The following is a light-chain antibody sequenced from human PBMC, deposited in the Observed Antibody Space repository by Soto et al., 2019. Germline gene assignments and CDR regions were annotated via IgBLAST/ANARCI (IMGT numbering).Light chain of an antibody. CDR2: WAS. Sequence: DIVMTQSPDSLAVSLGERATINCKSSQSVLYSSNNKNYLVWYQQKLGQPPKLLIYWASTRESGVPDRFSGSGSGKDFTLQINSLQAEDVAVYYCHQYYTTPWTFGQGTKVEIK. J-gene: IGKJ1*01. V-gene: IGKV4-1*01. CDR1: QSVLYSSNNKNY. CDR3: HQYYTTPWT.